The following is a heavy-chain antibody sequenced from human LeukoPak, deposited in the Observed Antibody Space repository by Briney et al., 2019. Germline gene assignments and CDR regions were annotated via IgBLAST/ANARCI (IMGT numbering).Heavy chain of an antibody. D-gene: IGHD2-15*01. CDR2: IYSSGST. V-gene: IGHV3-53*01. CDR3: ASRGSLIDFDY. Sequence: GGSLRLSCAASGFTVSSNYMSWVRQAPGKGLEWVSVIYSSGSTYYADSVKGRFTISRDNSKNTLYLQMNSLRAEDTAVYYCASRGSLIDFDYWGQGTLVTVSS. J-gene: IGHJ4*02. CDR1: GFTVSSNY.